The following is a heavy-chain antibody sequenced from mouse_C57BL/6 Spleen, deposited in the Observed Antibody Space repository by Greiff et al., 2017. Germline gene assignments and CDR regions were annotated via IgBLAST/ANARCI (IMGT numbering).Heavy chain of an antibody. V-gene: IGHV1-69*01. Sequence: QVQLQQPGAELVMPGASVKLSCKASGYTFTSYWMHWVKQRPGQGLEWIGEIDPSDSYTNYNQKFKGKSTLTVDKSSSTAYMQLSSLTSEDSAVYYCASALRRFAYWGQGTLVTVSA. CDR2: IDPSDSYT. J-gene: IGHJ3*01. CDR1: GYTFTSYW. CDR3: ASALRRFAY. D-gene: IGHD1-1*01.